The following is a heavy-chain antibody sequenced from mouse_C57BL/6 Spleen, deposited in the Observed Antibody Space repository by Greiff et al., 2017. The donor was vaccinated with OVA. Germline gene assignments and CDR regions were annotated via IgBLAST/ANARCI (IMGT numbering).Heavy chain of an antibody. V-gene: IGHV1-82*01. J-gene: IGHJ2*01. CDR1: GYAFSSSW. D-gene: IGHD4-1*01. CDR3: ARVELGGGGYFDY. Sequence: QVHVKQSGPELVKPGASVKISCKASGYAFSSSWMNWVKQRPGKGLEWIGRIYPGDGDTNYNGKFTGKATLTANKSSSTDYMQLSSLTSEESAVYFCARVELGGGGYFDYWGQGTTLTVSS. CDR2: IYPGDGDT.